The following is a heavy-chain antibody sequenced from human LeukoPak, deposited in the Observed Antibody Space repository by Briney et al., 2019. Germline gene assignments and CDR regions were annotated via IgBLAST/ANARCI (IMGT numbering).Heavy chain of an antibody. CDR3: AKDNPIEQVPALGPGY. Sequence: GGSLRLSCAASGFTFSSYSMNWARQAPGKGLEWVSSISSSSSYIYYADSVKGRFTISRDNSKNTLYLQMNSLRAEDTAVYLCAKDNPIEQVPALGPGYWGQGTLVTVSS. CDR1: GFTFSSYS. V-gene: IGHV3-21*01. D-gene: IGHD2-2*01. CDR2: ISSSSSYI. J-gene: IGHJ4*02.